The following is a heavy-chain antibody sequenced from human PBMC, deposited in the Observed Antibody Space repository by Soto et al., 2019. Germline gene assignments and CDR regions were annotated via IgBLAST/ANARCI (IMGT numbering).Heavy chain of an antibody. V-gene: IGHV4-31*03. J-gene: IGHJ3*02. D-gene: IGHD4-17*01. Sequence: QVQLQESGPGLVKPSQTLSLTCTVSGGSISSGGYYWSWSRQHPGKGLEWIGYIYYSGSTYYNPSLKSRVTISVDTSKNQFSLKLSSVTAADTAVYYCAGRMTTVILGAFDIWGQGTMVTVSS. CDR1: GGSISSGGYY. CDR3: AGRMTTVILGAFDI. CDR2: IYYSGST.